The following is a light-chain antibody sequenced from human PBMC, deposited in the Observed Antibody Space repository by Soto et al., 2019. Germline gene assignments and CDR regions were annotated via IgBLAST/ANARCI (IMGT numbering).Light chain of an antibody. CDR1: QSVSGY. CDR2: DAS. CDR3: QQRSDWPST. Sequence: EIVLTQSPATLSLSPGSRASLSCRASQSVSGYLAWYQQKPGQAPRLLIYDASTRATGIPARFSGSGSGTDFTLTITGLEPEDFAVYYCQQRSDWPSTFGGGTKVEIK. V-gene: IGKV3-11*01. J-gene: IGKJ4*01.